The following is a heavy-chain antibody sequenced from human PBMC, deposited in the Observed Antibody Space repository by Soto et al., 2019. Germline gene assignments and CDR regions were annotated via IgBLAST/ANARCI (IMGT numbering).Heavy chain of an antibody. V-gene: IGHV1-18*01. Sequence: QVQLVQSGAEVKKPGASVKVSCKASGYTFTSYGISWVRQAPGQGLEWMGWISAYNGNTNYAQKVQSRFTKTTNTSTSTAYMELKSLKSDDPAVYYCAREPGGIAAPPPQDYYYYYGMDVWGQGTPVTVSS. J-gene: IGHJ6*02. D-gene: IGHD6-13*01. CDR1: GYTFTSYG. CDR2: ISAYNGNT. CDR3: AREPGGIAAPPPQDYYYYYGMDV.